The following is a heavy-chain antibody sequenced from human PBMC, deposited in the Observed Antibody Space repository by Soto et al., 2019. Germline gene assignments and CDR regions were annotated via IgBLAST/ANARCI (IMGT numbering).Heavy chain of an antibody. Sequence: PGVSIGLSCAASGLTFNDYYMSWIRQTTGKGLEWVSYISSSSSYTNYADSVKGRFTISRDNAKNSLYLQMNSLRAEDTAVYYCARVENDYVWGSWGSGKKSRHLNYWGQGTLVTVSS. CDR1: GLTFNDYY. CDR2: ISSSSSYT. V-gene: IGHV3-11*06. D-gene: IGHD3-16*01. J-gene: IGHJ4*02. CDR3: ARVENDYVWGSWGSGKKSRHLNY.